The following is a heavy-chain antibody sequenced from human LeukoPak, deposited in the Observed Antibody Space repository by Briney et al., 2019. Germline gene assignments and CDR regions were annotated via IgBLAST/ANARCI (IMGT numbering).Heavy chain of an antibody. CDR3: ARVSGSRNYYFGAFDI. Sequence: GGSLRLSCAASGFIFSSYSINWVRQAPGKGLEWVSYISSSSSTIYYADSVKGRFTISRDNAKNSVYLQMNSLRAEDTAMYYCARVSGSRNYYFGAFDIWGQGTMVTVSS. V-gene: IGHV3-48*04. CDR1: GFIFSSYS. D-gene: IGHD3-10*01. CDR2: ISSSSSTI. J-gene: IGHJ3*02.